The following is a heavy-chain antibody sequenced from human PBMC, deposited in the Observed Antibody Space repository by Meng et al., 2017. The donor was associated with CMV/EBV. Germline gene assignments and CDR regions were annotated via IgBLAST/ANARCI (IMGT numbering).Heavy chain of an antibody. V-gene: IGHV2-5*01. CDR2: IYWNDDK. CDR1: GFSLSTSGVG. D-gene: IGHD6-13*01. CDR3: AHVGPNSSSWSTSFDY. J-gene: IGHJ4*02. Sequence: SGPTLVKPTQTLTLTCTFSGFSLSTSGVGVGWIRQPPGKALEWLALIYWNDDKRYSSSLKSRLTITKDTSKNQVVLTMTNMDPVDTATYYCAHVGPNSSSWSTSFDYWGQGTLVTVSS.